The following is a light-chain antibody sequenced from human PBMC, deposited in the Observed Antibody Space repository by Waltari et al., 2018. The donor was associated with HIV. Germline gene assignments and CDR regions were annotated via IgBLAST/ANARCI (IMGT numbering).Light chain of an antibody. Sequence: QSVLTQPPSASGTPGPRVTISCSGSSSNIGRNYLYWYQQLPGSAPKLLIYRNNQRPSGVPDRFSGSKSGTSASLAISGLRSEDEAEYYCAVWNDSLSGYVFGTGTKVTV. V-gene: IGLV1-47*01. CDR3: AVWNDSLSGYV. CDR1: SSNIGRNY. J-gene: IGLJ1*01. CDR2: RNN.